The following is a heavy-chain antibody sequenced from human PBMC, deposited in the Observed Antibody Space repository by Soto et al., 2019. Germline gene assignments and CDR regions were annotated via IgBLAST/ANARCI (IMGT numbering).Heavy chain of an antibody. CDR3: VRGDNWNDEASDY. Sequence: QVQLVESGGGVVQPGRSLRLSCAASGFMFSNHCMHWVRQAPGKGLEWVAVIWCDGNNRYYADSVKGRFTISRDNSKNTVYLQMNSLRAEDTAVYYCVRGDNWNDEASDYWGQGTLVTVSS. V-gene: IGHV3-33*01. CDR2: IWCDGNNR. CDR1: GFMFSNHC. J-gene: IGHJ4*02. D-gene: IGHD1-1*01.